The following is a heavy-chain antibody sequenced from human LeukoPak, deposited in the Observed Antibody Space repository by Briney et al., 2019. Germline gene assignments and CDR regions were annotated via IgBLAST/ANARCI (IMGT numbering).Heavy chain of an antibody. CDR3: ARGYNGGYDHTGDY. V-gene: IGHV3-13*01. CDR1: GFTFSSYD. CDR2: IGTAGDT. J-gene: IGHJ4*02. Sequence: GGSLRLSCAASGFTFSSYDMHWVRQATGKGLEWVSAIGTAGDTYYPGSVKGRFTISRENAKNSLYLQMNSLRAGDTAVYYCARGYNGGYDHTGDYWGQGTLVTVSS. D-gene: IGHD5-12*01.